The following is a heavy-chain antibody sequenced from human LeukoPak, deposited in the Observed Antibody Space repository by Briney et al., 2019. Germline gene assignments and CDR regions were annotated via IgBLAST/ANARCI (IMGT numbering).Heavy chain of an antibody. CDR2: IRSRSAGGTT. D-gene: IGHD2-15*01. J-gene: IGHJ4*02. Sequence: PGGSLRLSCAASGLTFNNAWMSWVRQAPGKGLEWVGRIRSRSAGGTTDYGAPVKGRFTISRDDSKNTLYLQMNSLKTEDTAVYNCSTGGGTHDYWGQGTLATVSS. V-gene: IGHV3-15*01. CDR1: GLTFNNAW. CDR3: STGGGTHDY.